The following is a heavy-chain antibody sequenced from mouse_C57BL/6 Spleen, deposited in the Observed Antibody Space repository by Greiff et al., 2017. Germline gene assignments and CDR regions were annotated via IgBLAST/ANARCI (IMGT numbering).Heavy chain of an antibody. CDR2: IYPGNSDT. D-gene: IGHD1-1*01. Sequence: VQLQQSGTVLARPWASVKMSCKTSGYTFTSYWMHWVKQRPGQGLEWIGAIYPGNSDTSYNQKFKGKAKLTAVTSASTAYMELSSLTNEDSAVYYCTRDYYGSSYAMDYWGQGTSVTVSS. V-gene: IGHV1-5*01. CDR3: TRDYYGSSYAMDY. CDR1: GYTFTSYW. J-gene: IGHJ4*01.